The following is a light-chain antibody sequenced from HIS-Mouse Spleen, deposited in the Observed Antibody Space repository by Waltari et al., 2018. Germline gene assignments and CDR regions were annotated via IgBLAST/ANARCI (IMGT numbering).Light chain of an antibody. CDR1: RSNIGSNY. CDR3: AAWDDSLSGPV. V-gene: IGLV1-47*01. Sequence: QSVLTQPPSASGTPGQRVTISCSGSRSNIGSNYVYWYQQLPGTAPKLLIYRNNQRPSGVPDRFSDSKSGTSASLAISGLRSEDEADYYCAAWDDSLSGPVFGGGTKLTVL. J-gene: IGLJ3*02. CDR2: RNN.